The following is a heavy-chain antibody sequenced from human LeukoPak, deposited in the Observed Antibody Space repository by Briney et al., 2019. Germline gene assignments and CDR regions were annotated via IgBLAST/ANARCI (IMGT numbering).Heavy chain of an antibody. CDR2: ISGSGGST. CDR3: AKHGTRYSSGCMDV. D-gene: IGHD6-25*01. Sequence: GGSLRLSCAASGFTFSSYAMSWVRQAPGKGLEWVSAISGSGGSTYYADSVKGRFTISRDNSKNTLYLQMNSLRAEDTAVYYCAKHGTRYSSGCMDVWGKGTTVTVSS. J-gene: IGHJ6*03. V-gene: IGHV3-23*01. CDR1: GFTFSSYA.